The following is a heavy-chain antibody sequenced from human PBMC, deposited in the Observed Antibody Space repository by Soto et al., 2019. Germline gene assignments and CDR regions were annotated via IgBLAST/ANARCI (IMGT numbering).Heavy chain of an antibody. J-gene: IGHJ4*02. CDR2: IIPIFGTT. CDR1: GGTFRNYA. Sequence: GASVKVSCKASGGTFRNYAISWVRQAPGQGLEWMGGIIPIFGTTNYAQKFEGRVTISADESTNTAYMDLSSLRSEDTAVYYCARGNRYTGDDVWGKRYGFEDWGQGTRVTVSS. V-gene: IGHV1-69*13. D-gene: IGHD3-16*01. CDR3: ARGNRYTGDDVWGKRYGFED.